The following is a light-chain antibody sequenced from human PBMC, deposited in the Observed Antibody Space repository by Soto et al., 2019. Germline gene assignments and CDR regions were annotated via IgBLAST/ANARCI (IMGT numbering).Light chain of an antibody. J-gene: IGLJ1*01. CDR2: EVS. CDR1: SGDVGGYNY. V-gene: IGLV2-14*01. CDR3: SSYTSTSTAV. Sequence: QSVLTPSASVSGDPGPSPRISWTGTSGDVGGYNYVSWYQQHPGKAPKLMIYEVSTRPSGVSNRFSGSKSGNTASLTISGLQAEDEADYYCSSYTSTSTAVFGTGTKVTVL.